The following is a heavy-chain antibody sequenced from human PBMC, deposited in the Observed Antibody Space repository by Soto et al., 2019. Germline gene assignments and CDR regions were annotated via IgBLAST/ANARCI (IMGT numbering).Heavy chain of an antibody. D-gene: IGHD5-12*01. CDR3: ARGGRNDFWVATPRYYYYYMDV. J-gene: IGHJ6*03. Sequence: GASVKVSCKASGYTFTSYGISWVRQAPGQGLEWMGWISAYNGNTNYAQKLQGRVTMTTDTSTGTAYMELRSLRSDDTAVYYYARGGRNDFWVATPRYYYYYMDVWGKGTTVTVSS. CDR2: ISAYNGNT. CDR1: GYTFTSYG. V-gene: IGHV1-18*01.